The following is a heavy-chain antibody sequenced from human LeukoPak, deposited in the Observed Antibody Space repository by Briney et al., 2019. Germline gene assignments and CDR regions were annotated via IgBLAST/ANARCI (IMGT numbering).Heavy chain of an antibody. V-gene: IGHV3-49*04. CDR1: GFTFGDYS. CDR3: TRDHDFWSGPFDV. J-gene: IGHJ6*04. D-gene: IGHD3-3*01. Sequence: GGSLRLSRTASGFTFGDYSLSWVRQAPEKGLEWVGFIRRKGYGGTTEYAPSVKGRFITSRDDSKSTAYLQMNSLKTEDTAVYYCTRDHDFWSGPFDVWGKGTTVTVSS. CDR2: IRRKGYGGTT.